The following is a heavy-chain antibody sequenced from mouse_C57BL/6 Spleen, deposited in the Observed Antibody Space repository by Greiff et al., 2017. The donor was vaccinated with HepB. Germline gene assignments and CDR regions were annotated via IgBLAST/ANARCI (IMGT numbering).Heavy chain of an antibody. CDR2: IDPSDSYT. CDR3: ARRAYGNYWYFDV. Sequence: VQLQQPGAELVKPGASVKLSCKASGYTFTSYWMQWVKQRPGQGLEWIGEIDPSDSYTNYNQKFKGKATLTVDTSSSTAYMQLSSLTSEDSAVYYCARRAYGNYWYFDVWGTGTTVTVSS. D-gene: IGHD2-1*01. V-gene: IGHV1-50*01. J-gene: IGHJ1*03. CDR1: GYTFTSYW.